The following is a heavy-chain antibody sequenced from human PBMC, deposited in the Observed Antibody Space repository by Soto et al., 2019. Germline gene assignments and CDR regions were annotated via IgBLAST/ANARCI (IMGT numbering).Heavy chain of an antibody. Sequence: QVQLVESGGGVVQPGRSLRLSCAASGFTFSSYAMHWVRQAPGKGLEWVAVISYDGSNKYYADSVKGRFTISRDNSKNPLYLQMNSLRAEDTAVYYCARDLDCISTSCYRSFYYYGMDVWGQGTTVTVSS. V-gene: IGHV3-30-3*01. CDR3: ARDLDCISTSCYRSFYYYGMDV. CDR2: ISYDGSNK. J-gene: IGHJ6*02. D-gene: IGHD2-2*01. CDR1: GFTFSSYA.